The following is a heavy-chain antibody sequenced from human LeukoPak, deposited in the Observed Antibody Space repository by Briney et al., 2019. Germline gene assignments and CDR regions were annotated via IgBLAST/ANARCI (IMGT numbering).Heavy chain of an antibody. J-gene: IGHJ4*02. Sequence: GGSLRLSCAVSPFIFSRYSINWVRQAPGKGLEWVSSITPSGYTFYADSVKGRFTISRDNAKNSLFFQMNSLRAEDTAVYHCARIGAAVRRLGGVEGQLDADYWGQGTLVTVSS. CDR2: ITPSGYT. CDR1: PFIFSRYS. D-gene: IGHD6-13*01. CDR3: ARIGAAVRRLGGVEGQLDADY. V-gene: IGHV3-21*01.